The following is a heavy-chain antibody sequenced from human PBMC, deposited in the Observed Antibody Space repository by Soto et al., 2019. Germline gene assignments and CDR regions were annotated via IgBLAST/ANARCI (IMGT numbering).Heavy chain of an antibody. Sequence: QVQLVQSGAEVKKPGSSVTVSCKASGGTFSSYAISWVRQAPGQGLEWMGGIIPMFGTADYAQKFQGRVTITAHESTSTAYMELSSLIPEDTAVYYCASHYYDSSGYNYYCGLEVWGQGTTVTVSS. J-gene: IGHJ6*02. CDR3: ASHYYDSSGYNYYCGLEV. D-gene: IGHD3-22*01. CDR2: IIPMFGTA. CDR1: GGTFSSYA. V-gene: IGHV1-69*12.